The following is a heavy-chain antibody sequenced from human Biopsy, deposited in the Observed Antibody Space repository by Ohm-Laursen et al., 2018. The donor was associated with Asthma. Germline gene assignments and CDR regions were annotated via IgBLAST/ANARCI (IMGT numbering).Heavy chain of an antibody. D-gene: IGHD3-3*01. CDR1: GFTFGDYW. J-gene: IGHJ1*01. CDR3: ARTFHFWSPYHAEHYQL. CDR2: IKHDGSEK. Sequence: GSLRLSCTASGFTFGDYWMSWVRQVPGKGLEWVANIKHDGSEKNRVDSLKGRFTISRDNAKNLLFLQMNSLRAEDTAVYYCARTFHFWSPYHAEHYQLWGQGTLVTVSS. V-gene: IGHV3-7*01.